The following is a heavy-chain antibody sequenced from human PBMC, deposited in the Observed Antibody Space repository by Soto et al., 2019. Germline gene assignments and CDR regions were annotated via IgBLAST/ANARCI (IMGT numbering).Heavy chain of an antibody. J-gene: IGHJ4*02. D-gene: IGHD6-19*01. CDR3: ARAVAVAADFDY. CDR2: ISLENGNT. V-gene: IGHV1-18*01. CDR1: GYCFTNYN. Sequence: ASVKVSCKTSGYCFTNYNFAWVRQAPGQGPKWMGWISLENGNTKYAQKFQGRVTITRDTSTSTAYMELRSLRSEDTAVYYCARAVAVAADFDYWGQGTLVTVSS.